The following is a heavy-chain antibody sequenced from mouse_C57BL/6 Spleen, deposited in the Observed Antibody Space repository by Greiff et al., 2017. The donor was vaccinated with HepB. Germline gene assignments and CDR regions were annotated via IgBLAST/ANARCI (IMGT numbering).Heavy chain of an antibody. CDR1: GYTFTSYW. Sequence: VQLQQPGAELVMPGASVKLSCKASGYTFTSYWMHWVKQRPGQGLEWIGEIDPSDSYTNYNQKFKGKSTLTVDKSSSTAYMQLSSLTSEDSAVYYCARRGTTVVDWYIDVWGTGTTVTVSS. CDR3: ARRGTTVVDWYIDV. CDR2: IDPSDSYT. V-gene: IGHV1-69*01. D-gene: IGHD1-1*01. J-gene: IGHJ1*03.